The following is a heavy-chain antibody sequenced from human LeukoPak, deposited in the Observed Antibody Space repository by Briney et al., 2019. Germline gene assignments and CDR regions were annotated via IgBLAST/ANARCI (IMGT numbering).Heavy chain of an antibody. CDR2: IKQDGSEK. D-gene: IGHD6-6*01. CDR1: GFTFSSYW. Sequence: PGGSLRLSCAASGFTFSSYWMSWVRQAPGKGLEWVANIKQDGSEKYYVDSVKGRFTISRDNAKNSLYLQMNSLRAEDTAVYYCARDVPRSIAARRSSFDYWGQGTLVTVSS. V-gene: IGHV3-7*01. CDR3: ARDVPRSIAARRSSFDY. J-gene: IGHJ4*02.